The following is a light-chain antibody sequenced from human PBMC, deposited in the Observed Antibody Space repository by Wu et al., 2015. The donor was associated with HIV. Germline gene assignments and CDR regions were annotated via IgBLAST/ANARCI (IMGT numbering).Light chain of an antibody. CDR3: QQSRT. J-gene: IGKJ1*01. Sequence: DIQMTQSPSTLSASVGERVTMTCRASESLNNRLAWYQQKPGKAPQLLIYWASSLERGAPSRFSGSGSGTDFTLTISSLQPDDFATYYCQQSRTFGQGTKVEI. CDR2: WAS. CDR1: ESLNNR. V-gene: IGKV1-5*03.